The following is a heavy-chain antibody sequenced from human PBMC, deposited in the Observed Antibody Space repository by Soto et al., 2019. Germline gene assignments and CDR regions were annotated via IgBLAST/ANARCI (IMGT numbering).Heavy chain of an antibody. J-gene: IGHJ6*02. CDR3: ARIDHLGYYYYYGMDV. Sequence: QVTLKESGPVLVKPTETLTLTCTVSGFSLSNARMGVSWIRQPPGKALEWLAHIFSNDEKSYSRALKSRLTITRDASKSQVVLTMNNMDPVDTATYSCARIDHLGYYYYYGMDVWGQGTTVTVSS. D-gene: IGHD7-27*01. V-gene: IGHV2-26*01. CDR2: IFSNDEK. CDR1: GFSLSNARMG.